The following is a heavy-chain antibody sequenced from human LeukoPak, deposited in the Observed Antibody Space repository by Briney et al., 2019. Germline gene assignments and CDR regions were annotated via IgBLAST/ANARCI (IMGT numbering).Heavy chain of an antibody. Sequence: GGSLRLSCAASGFAFSSYAMHWVRQAPGKGLEWVAVILYDGSNKNYADSVKGRFTISRDNFKNTLNLQMNSLRAEDTAVYYCARGGNYVKDYWGQGTLVTVSS. CDR2: ILYDGSNK. J-gene: IGHJ4*02. CDR3: ARGGNYVKDY. D-gene: IGHD1-7*01. CDR1: GFAFSSYA. V-gene: IGHV3-30-3*01.